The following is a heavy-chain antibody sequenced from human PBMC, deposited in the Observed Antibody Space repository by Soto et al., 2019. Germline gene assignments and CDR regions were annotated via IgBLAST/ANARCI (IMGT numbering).Heavy chain of an antibody. V-gene: IGHV1-69*12. J-gene: IGHJ6*02. CDR3: ARDKDRPQLGGNYYYIMDV. CDR1: GGTFSTAA. Sequence: QVQVEQSGAEVKKPGSSVKVSCKASGGTFSTAAISWVRQAPGQGLEWMGGIMPIFRTADYAQKFQGRVTITADESTTTAYLELRSLRSEDTAVYYCARDKDRPQLGGNYYYIMDVWGQGTRVTVSS. CDR2: IMPIFRTA. D-gene: IGHD1-26*01.